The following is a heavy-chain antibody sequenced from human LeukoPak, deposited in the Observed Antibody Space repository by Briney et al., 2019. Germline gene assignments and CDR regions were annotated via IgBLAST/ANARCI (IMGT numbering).Heavy chain of an antibody. CDR2: IIPIFGTA. CDR1: GGTFSSYA. D-gene: IGHD3-22*01. J-gene: IGHJ4*02. Sequence: SVKVSCKASGGTFSSYAISWVRQAPGQGLEWTGGIIPIFGTANYAQKFQGRVTITADESTSTAYMELSSLRSEDTAVYYCARPRLHYYDSSGLYYFDYWGQGTLVTVSS. V-gene: IGHV1-69*13. CDR3: ARPRLHYYDSSGLYYFDY.